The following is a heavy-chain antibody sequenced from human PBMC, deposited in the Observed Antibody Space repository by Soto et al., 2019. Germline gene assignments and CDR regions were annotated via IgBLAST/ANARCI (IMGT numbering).Heavy chain of an antibody. CDR2: INPNSGGT. D-gene: IGHD1-26*01. Sequence: QVQLVQSGAEVKKPGASVKVSCKASGYPFTGYYMHWVRQAPGQGLEWMGWINPNSGGTNYAQKFQGRVTMTTDTSISTAYMELSRLRSDDTAVYYCARTFGATSWYYYYYGMDVWGQGTTVTVSS. CDR1: GYPFTGYY. V-gene: IGHV1-2*02. J-gene: IGHJ6*02. CDR3: ARTFGATSWYYYYYGMDV.